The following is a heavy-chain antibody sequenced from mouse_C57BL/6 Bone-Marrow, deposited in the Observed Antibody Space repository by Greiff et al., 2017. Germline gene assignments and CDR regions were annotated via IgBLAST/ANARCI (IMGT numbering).Heavy chain of an antibody. D-gene: IGHD2-4*01. CDR3: ARHERYYDYEGYFDY. CDR1: GYIFTEYT. CDR2: FYPGSGSI. V-gene: IGHV1-62-2*01. Sequence: VQLQESGAELVKPGASVKLSCKASGYIFTEYTIHWVKQRSGQGLEWIGWFYPGSGSIKYNERFKDKATLTADTSSNTFYMELSRLTSEDSAVYFCARHERYYDYEGYFDYWGQGTTLTVSS. J-gene: IGHJ2*01.